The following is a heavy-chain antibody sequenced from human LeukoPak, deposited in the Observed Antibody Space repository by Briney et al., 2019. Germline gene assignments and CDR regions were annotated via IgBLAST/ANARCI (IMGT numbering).Heavy chain of an antibody. J-gene: IGHJ6*03. Sequence: SVKVSCKASGGTFSSYAISWVRQAPGQGLEWMGGIIPIFGTANYAQKFQGRVTITTDESTSTAYMELSSLRSEDTAVYYCARAGRVGATHIYYYMDVWGKGTTVTVSS. CDR3: ARAGRVGATHIYYYMDV. CDR2: IIPIFGTA. D-gene: IGHD1-26*01. CDR1: GGTFSSYA. V-gene: IGHV1-69*05.